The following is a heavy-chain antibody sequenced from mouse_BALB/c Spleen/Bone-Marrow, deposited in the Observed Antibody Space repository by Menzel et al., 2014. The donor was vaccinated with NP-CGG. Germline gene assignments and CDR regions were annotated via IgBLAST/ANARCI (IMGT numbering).Heavy chain of an antibody. J-gene: IGHJ2*01. D-gene: IGHD2-3*01. CDR2: IRLKSNNYAT. Sequence: DVKLVESGGGLVQPGGSMKLSCVASGFTFSNYWMNWVRQSPEKGLEWVAEIRLKSNNYATHYAESVKGRFTISRDDSKSSVYLQMNNLRAEDTGIYYCTRDDGYFDYWGQGTTLTVSS. V-gene: IGHV6-6*02. CDR1: GFTFSNYW. CDR3: TRDDGYFDY.